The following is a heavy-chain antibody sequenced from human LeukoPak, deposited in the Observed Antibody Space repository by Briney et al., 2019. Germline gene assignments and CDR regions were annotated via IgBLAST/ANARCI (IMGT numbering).Heavy chain of an antibody. J-gene: IGHJ4*02. Sequence: GGSLRLSCAASGFTFSSYEMNWVRQAPGKGLEWVSYISSSGSTIYYADSVKGRFTISRDNSKNTLYLQMNNLRAEDTAIYYCAKAANYDILTGYYLDYRGQGTLVTVSS. CDR1: GFTFSSYE. CDR3: AKAANYDILTGYYLDY. D-gene: IGHD3-9*01. V-gene: IGHV3-48*03. CDR2: ISSSGSTI.